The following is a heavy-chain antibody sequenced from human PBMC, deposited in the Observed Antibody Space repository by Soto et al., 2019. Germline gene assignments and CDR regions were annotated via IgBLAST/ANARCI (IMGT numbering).Heavy chain of an antibody. V-gene: IGHV4-30-4*01. J-gene: IGHJ4*02. D-gene: IGHD3-3*01. CDR2: IYYSGST. CDR3: ASARYDFWSGVILTPSY. Sequence: PSETLSLTCTVSGGSISSGDYYWSWIRQPPGKGLEWIGYIYYSGSTYYNPSLKSRVTISVDTSKNQFSLKLSSVTAADTAVYYCASARYDFWSGVILTPSYWGQGTLVTVSS. CDR1: GGSISSGDYY.